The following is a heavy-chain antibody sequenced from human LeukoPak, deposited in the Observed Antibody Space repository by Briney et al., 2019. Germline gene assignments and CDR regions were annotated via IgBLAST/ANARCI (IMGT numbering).Heavy chain of an antibody. Sequence: GGSLRLSCAASGFTFSSYAMSWVRQAPGKGLEWVSAISGSGGSTYYADSVKGRFTISRDNSKNTLYLQMNSLRAEDTALYYCAKGGDCSSTSCYTGGPGDYWGQGTLVTVSS. CDR1: GFTFSSYA. CDR3: AKGGDCSSTSCYTGGPGDY. J-gene: IGHJ4*02. V-gene: IGHV3-23*01. D-gene: IGHD2-2*02. CDR2: ISGSGGST.